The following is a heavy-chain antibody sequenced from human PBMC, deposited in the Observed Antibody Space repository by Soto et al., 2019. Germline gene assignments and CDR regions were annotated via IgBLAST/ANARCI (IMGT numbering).Heavy chain of an antibody. CDR1: GFTFSSYG. D-gene: IGHD6-13*01. Sequence: VQLVESGGGVVQPERSLRLSCEASGFTFSSYGIHWVRQAPGKGLEWVAVISYDGNKKYHADSVKGRFTISRDNSKNTLYLQMNSLREEDTAVYYCAKDRVSAAGYGMDVWGQGTTVTVSS. CDR3: AKDRVSAAGYGMDV. CDR2: ISYDGNKK. V-gene: IGHV3-30*18. J-gene: IGHJ6*02.